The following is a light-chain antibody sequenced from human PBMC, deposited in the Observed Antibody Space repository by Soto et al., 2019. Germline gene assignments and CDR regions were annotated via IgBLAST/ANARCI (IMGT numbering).Light chain of an antibody. Sequence: DVLMTQSPSSLSASVGDRVTISCRASQTIDSYLSWYQQRPGKPPNLLIFGASSLHGGVPSRFTGSGSGTDVTLTITSLQPEDSATYYCQQTYITPRTFGQGTKVEI. CDR2: GAS. J-gene: IGKJ1*01. CDR1: QTIDSY. V-gene: IGKV1-39*01. CDR3: QQTYITPRT.